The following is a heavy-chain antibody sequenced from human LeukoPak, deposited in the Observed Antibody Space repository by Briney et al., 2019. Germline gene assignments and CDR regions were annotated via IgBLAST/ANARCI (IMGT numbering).Heavy chain of an antibody. J-gene: IGHJ4*02. CDR3: ARDGGSGLYYFDC. V-gene: IGHV1-18*01. CDR2: ISGYNGNT. D-gene: IGHD6-19*01. CDR1: GYTFTNYG. Sequence: ASVKVSCKSSGYTFTNYGITWVRQAPGQGLEWMGWISGYNGNTNYAQKLQGRVTMTTDTSTSTAYMELRSLRSDDTAVYYCARDGGSGLYYFDCWGQGTLVTASS.